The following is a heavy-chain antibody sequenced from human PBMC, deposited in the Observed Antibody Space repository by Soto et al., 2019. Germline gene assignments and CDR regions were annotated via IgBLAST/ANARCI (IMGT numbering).Heavy chain of an antibody. J-gene: IGHJ4*02. CDR2: INAGNGNT. V-gene: IGHV1-3*01. Sequence: ASVKVSCKASGYTFTSYAMHWVRQAPGQRLEWMGWINAGNGNTKYSQKFQGRVTITRDTSASTAYMELSSLRSEDTAVYYCARAWVVVTAPDYWGQGTVVTVSS. CDR1: GYTFTSYA. CDR3: ARAWVVVTAPDY. D-gene: IGHD2-21*02.